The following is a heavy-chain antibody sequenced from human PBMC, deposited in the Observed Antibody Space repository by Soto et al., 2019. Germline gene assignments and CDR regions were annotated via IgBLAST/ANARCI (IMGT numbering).Heavy chain of an antibody. CDR3: ARDDSSGYPYYYYYGMDV. J-gene: IGHJ6*02. V-gene: IGHV3-48*03. D-gene: IGHD3-22*01. CDR1: GFTFSSYE. CDR2: ISSSGSTI. Sequence: GGSLRLSCAASGFTFSSYEMNWVRQAPGKGLEWVSYISSSGSTIYYADSVKGRFTISRDNAKNSLYLQMNSLRAEDTAVYYCARDDSSGYPYYYYYGMDVWGQGTTVTVSS.